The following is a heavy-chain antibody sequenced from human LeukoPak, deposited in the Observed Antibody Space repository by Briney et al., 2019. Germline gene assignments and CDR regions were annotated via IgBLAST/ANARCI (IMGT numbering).Heavy chain of an antibody. Sequence: SETLSLTCNVSGGSISNEYWTWIRQPPGEGVERVGYVYYSGRTIYIPSLKSRVTISLESSKNQSSLKLISVTAADTAVYYCVRDRPNYYGSGSYHYYYYAMDVWGQGTLVTVSS. CDR2: VYYSGRT. J-gene: IGHJ6*02. V-gene: IGHV4-59*01. CDR3: VRDRPNYYGSGSYHYYYYAMDV. CDR1: GGSISNEY. D-gene: IGHD3-10*01.